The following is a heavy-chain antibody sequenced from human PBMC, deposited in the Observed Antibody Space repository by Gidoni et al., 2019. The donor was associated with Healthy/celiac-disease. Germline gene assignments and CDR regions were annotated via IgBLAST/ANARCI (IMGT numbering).Heavy chain of an antibody. D-gene: IGHD2-15*01. CDR2: IWYDGSNK. J-gene: IGHJ6*02. Sequence: QVQLVESGGGVVQPGRSLRLSCAASGFTFSSYGMHWVRQAPGKGLEWVAVIWYDGSNKYYADSVKGRFTISRDNSKNTLYLQMNSLRAEDTAVYYCARDREVVKPIYGMDVWGQGTTVTVSS. CDR3: ARDREVVKPIYGMDV. V-gene: IGHV3-33*01. CDR1: GFTFSSYG.